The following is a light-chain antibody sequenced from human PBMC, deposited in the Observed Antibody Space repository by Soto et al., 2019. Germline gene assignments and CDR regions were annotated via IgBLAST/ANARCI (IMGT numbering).Light chain of an antibody. V-gene: IGKV3-20*01. CDR1: QNIRNNY. Sequence: SVLTQSPGTVSLSPGESATLFCRTSQNIRNNYLAWYQQRPGQSPRLLIHGVFNRAAGIPDRFSGRGSGTDFTLTISVLQPEDSAVYSCQHYDGSPRTFGQGTKVEIK. CDR3: QHYDGSPRT. J-gene: IGKJ2*01. CDR2: GVF.